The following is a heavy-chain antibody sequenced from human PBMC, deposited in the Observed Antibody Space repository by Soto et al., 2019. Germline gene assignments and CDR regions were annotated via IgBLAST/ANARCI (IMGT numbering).Heavy chain of an antibody. CDR3: ARRYGASFDY. CDR2: IYYSGST. Sequence: SETQSLTCTVSGGSISSYSWSWIRQPPGKGLEWIGYIYYSGSTNYNPSLKSRVTISVDTSKNQFSLKLSSVTAADTAVYYCARRYGASFDYWGQGTLVTVS. D-gene: IGHD4-17*01. CDR1: GGSISSYS. J-gene: IGHJ4*02. V-gene: IGHV4-59*01.